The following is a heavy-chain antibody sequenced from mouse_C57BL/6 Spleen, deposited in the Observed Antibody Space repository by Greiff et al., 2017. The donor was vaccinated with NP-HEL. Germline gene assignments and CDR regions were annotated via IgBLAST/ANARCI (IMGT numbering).Heavy chain of an antibody. J-gene: IGHJ2*01. D-gene: IGHD1-1*01. CDR3: ARRAFITTNFDY. CDR2: ISSGGSYT. CDR1: GFTFSSYG. V-gene: IGHV5-6*02. Sequence: EVKLMESGGDLVKPGGSLKLSCAASGFTFSSYGMSWVRQTPDKRLEWVATISSGGSYTYYPDSVKGRFTISRDNAKNTLYLQMSSLKSEDTAMYYCARRAFITTNFDYSGQGTTLTVSS.